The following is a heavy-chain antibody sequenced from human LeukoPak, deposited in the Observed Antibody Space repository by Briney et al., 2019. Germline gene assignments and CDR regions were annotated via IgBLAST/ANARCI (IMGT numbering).Heavy chain of an antibody. CDR1: GHSFTSFW. V-gene: IGHV5-10-1*01. J-gene: IGHJ4*02. CDR2: IDPSDSDT. CDR3: ARHFVGATPDFDD. Sequence: GESLKISCKGSGHSFTSFWISWVRQMPGKGLEWMGKIDPSDSDTNYSPSFQGHVTISVDKSISTAYLQWISLKAPDTAMYYCARHFVGATPDFDDWGQGTLVTVSS. D-gene: IGHD1-26*01.